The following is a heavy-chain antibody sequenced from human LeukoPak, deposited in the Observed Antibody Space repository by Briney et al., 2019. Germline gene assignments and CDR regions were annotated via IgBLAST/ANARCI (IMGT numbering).Heavy chain of an antibody. CDR3: ARSPTVTILFDY. Sequence: ASETLSLTCTVSGDSISSYYWSWIRQPPGKGLEWIAYIYYNGSTNYNPSLKSRVNISIDTSKNQFSLNLSSVTAADTAVYYCARSPTVTILFDYWGQGTLVTVSS. CDR2: IYYNGST. CDR1: GDSISSYY. V-gene: IGHV4-59*01. J-gene: IGHJ4*02. D-gene: IGHD4-17*01.